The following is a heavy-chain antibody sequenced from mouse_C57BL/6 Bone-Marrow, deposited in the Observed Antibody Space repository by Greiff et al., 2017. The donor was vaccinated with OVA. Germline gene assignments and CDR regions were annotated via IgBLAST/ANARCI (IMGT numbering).Heavy chain of an antibody. V-gene: IGHV14-2*01. CDR2: IDPEDGET. D-gene: IGHD2-4*01. CDR3: ATGIYYDYDGYDFDY. CDR1: GFNIKDYY. J-gene: IGHJ2*01. Sequence: VQLKQSGAELVKPGASVKLSCTASGFNIKDYYMHWVKQRTEQGLEWIGRIDPEDGETKYSPNFQGKATIKADTSSHTAYLQHSILTSEDTAVYYWATGIYYDYDGYDFDYWGQGTTLTVSS.